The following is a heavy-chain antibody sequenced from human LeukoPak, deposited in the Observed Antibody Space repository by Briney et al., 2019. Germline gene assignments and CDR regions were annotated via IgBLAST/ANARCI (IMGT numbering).Heavy chain of an antibody. J-gene: IGHJ4*02. CDR2: ISPHSHTT. D-gene: IGHD3-10*02. V-gene: IGHV1-18*01. CDR3: ARGRTMYY. CDR1: GYTFNNYF. Sequence: ASVTVSCKASGYTFNNYFISWVRQVPGQGLEWVGWISPHSHTTHYAEKVQGRVTMTTDTSTTTVYMELRSLRPDDTAVYFCARGRTMYYWGQGTPVTVSS.